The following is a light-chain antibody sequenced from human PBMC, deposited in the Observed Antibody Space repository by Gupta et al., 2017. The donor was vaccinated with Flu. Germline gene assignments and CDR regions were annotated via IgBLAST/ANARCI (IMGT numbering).Light chain of an antibody. CDR2: AAS. J-gene: IGKJ1*01. V-gene: IGKV1-39*01. CDR3: QQSYSTPWT. Sequence: ASVGDRVTITCRASQSISSYLNWYQQKPGRAPKLLIYAASSLQSGVPSRFSGSGSGTDFTLTISSLQPEDFATYYCQQSYSTPWTFGQGTKVEIK. CDR1: QSISSY.